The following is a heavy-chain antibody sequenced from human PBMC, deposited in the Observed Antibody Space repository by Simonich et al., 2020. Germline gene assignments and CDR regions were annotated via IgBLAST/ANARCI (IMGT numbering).Heavy chain of an antibody. CDR1: GFTFSRYS. D-gene: IGHD3-10*01. Sequence: GGGLVKPGGSLRLSCAASGFTFSRYSMNWVRQAPGKGLEWVSSISSSSSYIYYADSVKGRFTISRDNAKNSLYLQMNSLRAEDTAVYYCARDTSYYGSGSYYFDYWGQGTLVTVSS. J-gene: IGHJ4*02. V-gene: IGHV3-21*01. CDR3: ARDTSYYGSGSYYFDY. CDR2: ISSSSSYI.